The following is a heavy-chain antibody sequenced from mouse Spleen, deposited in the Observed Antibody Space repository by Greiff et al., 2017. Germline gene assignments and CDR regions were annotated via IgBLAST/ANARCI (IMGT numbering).Heavy chain of an antibody. CDR3: ANYDGSYHWYFDV. J-gene: IGHJ1*01. V-gene: IGHV1-50*01. CDR1: GYTFTSYW. D-gene: IGHD1-1*01. Sequence: QVQLQQSGAELVKPGASVKLSCKASGYTFTSYWMQWVKQRPGQGLEWIGEIDPSDSYTNYNQKFKGKATLTVDTSSSTAYMQLSSLTSEDSAVYYCANYDGSYHWYFDVWGAGTTVTVSS. CDR2: IDPSDSYT.